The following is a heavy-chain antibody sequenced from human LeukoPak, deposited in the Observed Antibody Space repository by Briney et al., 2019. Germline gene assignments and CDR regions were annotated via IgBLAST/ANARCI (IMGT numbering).Heavy chain of an antibody. CDR3: AKGWDSSGYSPDY. CDR1: GFTFSSYG. CDR2: ISGSGGST. J-gene: IGHJ4*02. D-gene: IGHD3-22*01. Sequence: GGSLRLSCAASGFTFSSYGMSWVRQAPGKGLEWVSAISGSGGSTYYADSVKGRFTISRDNSKNTLYLQMNSLRAEDTAVYYCAKGWDSSGYSPDYWGQGTLVTVSS. V-gene: IGHV3-23*01.